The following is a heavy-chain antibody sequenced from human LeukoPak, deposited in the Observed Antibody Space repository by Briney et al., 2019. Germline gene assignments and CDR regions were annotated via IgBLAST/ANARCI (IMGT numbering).Heavy chain of an antibody. V-gene: IGHV4-59*01. D-gene: IGHD6-13*01. CDR2: NDYSGST. J-gene: IGHJ4*02. CDR3: ARAHTSSWYMDY. CDR1: GGSISSYY. Sequence: SETLSLTCSVSGGSISSYYWSWIRQPPGKGLEWIGYNDYSGSTNYNPSLKSRVTISVDTSENQLSLKLSSVTAADTALYYCARAHTSSWYMDYWGQGTLVTVS.